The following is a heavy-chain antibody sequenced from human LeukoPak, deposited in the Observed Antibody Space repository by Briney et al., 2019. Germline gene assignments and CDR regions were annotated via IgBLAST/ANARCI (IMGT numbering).Heavy chain of an antibody. Sequence: GGSLRLSCAASGFTFITYSMSWVRQAPGKGLEWVSYISSISSIIYYADSVKGRFTISRDNARNSLYLQMNSLRAEDTAVYYCTRSRPGTEAGQPNFDYWGQGTLVTVSS. J-gene: IGHJ4*02. CDR2: ISSISSII. CDR1: GFTFITYS. CDR3: TRSRPGTEAGQPNFDY. D-gene: IGHD6-13*01. V-gene: IGHV3-48*01.